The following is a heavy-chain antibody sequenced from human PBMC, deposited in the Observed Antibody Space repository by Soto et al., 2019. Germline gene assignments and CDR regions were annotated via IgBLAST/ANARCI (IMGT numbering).Heavy chain of an antibody. Sequence: QVQLVQSGAEVRKPGSSVKVSCKSSGESFSDFAISWVRQAPGKGLEWMGGIIPMSGTPNYAQRFQGRVLMTADVSAKTAYMDLTNLRYEETAVYYCAITPGGSHHALYLLDVWGQGPTGTFSS. CDR1: GESFSDFA. CDR2: IIPMSGTP. CDR3: AITPGGSHHALYLLDV. D-gene: IGHD3-10*01. J-gene: IGHJ6*02. V-gene: IGHV1-69*19.